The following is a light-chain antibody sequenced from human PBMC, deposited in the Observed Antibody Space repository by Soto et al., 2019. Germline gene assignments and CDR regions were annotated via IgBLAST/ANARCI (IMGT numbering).Light chain of an antibody. Sequence: DIVIPQSPLALPLTPGEPAAISCRSSQSFIHSNGYNYLDWYLQKPGQSPQLLIYLGSNRASGVPNRFSGSGSGTDFTLKISRVEAEDVGVYYCMQGLQTPGTFGGGTKVDIK. J-gene: IGKJ4*01. V-gene: IGKV2-28*01. CDR3: MQGLQTPGT. CDR1: QSFIHSNGYNY. CDR2: LGS.